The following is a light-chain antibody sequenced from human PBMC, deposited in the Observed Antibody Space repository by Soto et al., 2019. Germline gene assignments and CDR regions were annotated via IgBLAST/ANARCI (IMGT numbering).Light chain of an antibody. J-gene: IGLJ1*01. CDR1: SSDVGGYNY. CDR3: SSYTSSSTLYV. V-gene: IGLV2-14*01. Sequence: LTKPASVSGSPGQSITISCTGTSSDVGGYNYVSWYQQHPGKAPKLMIYEVSNRPSGVSNRFSGSKSGNTASLTISGLQAEDEADYYCSSYTSSSTLYVFGTGTKVTVL. CDR2: EVS.